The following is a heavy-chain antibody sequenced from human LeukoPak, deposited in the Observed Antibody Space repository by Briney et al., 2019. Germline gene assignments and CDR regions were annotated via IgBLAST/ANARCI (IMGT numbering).Heavy chain of an antibody. Sequence: GGSLRLSCAASGFTFSSYEMNWVRQAPGKGLEWVSYISSSGSTIYYADSVKGRFTISRDNSKNTLYLQMNSLRAEDTAVYYCAKGGPSIAAAARYFDYWGQGTLVTVSS. CDR1: GFTFSSYE. D-gene: IGHD6-13*01. CDR2: ISSSGSTI. J-gene: IGHJ4*02. CDR3: AKGGPSIAAAARYFDY. V-gene: IGHV3-48*03.